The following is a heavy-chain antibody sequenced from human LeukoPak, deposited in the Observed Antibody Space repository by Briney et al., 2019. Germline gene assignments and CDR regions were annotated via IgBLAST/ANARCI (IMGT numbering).Heavy chain of an antibody. CDR3: ARYCTGAICYSGAFDI. CDR2: IWFSGNA. CDR1: GGSISSGDYH. D-gene: IGHD2-15*01. J-gene: IGHJ3*02. Sequence: SETLSLTCTVSGGSISSGDYHWSWIRQSPGEGLEWIGYIWFSGNAYYNPSLKSRVTISVDTSKTRFSLKLTSVTAADTAVYYCARYCTGAICYSGAFDIWGRGTMVTVSS. V-gene: IGHV4-30-4*01.